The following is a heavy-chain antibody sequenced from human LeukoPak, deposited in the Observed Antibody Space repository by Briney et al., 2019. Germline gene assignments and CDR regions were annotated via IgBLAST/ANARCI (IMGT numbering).Heavy chain of an antibody. D-gene: IGHD3-22*01. CDR3: ARHYRYYYDSSDYYYGPSGAFDI. CDR1: GYSFTNYW. Sequence: GESLKISCKGSGYSFTNYWISWVRQMPGKGLEWMGRIDPSDSYTNYSPSFQGHVTISADKSISTAYLQWSSLKASDTAMYYCARHYRYYYDSSDYYYGPSGAFDIWGQGTMVTVSS. V-gene: IGHV5-10-1*01. J-gene: IGHJ3*02. CDR2: IDPSDSYT.